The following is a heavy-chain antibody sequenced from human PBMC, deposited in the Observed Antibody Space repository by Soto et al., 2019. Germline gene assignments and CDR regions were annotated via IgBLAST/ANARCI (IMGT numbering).Heavy chain of an antibody. J-gene: IGHJ4*02. CDR3: AMDYDSSGYYYDYFDY. V-gene: IGHV1-69*12. Sequence: QVQLVQSGAEVEKPGSSVKVSCKASGGTFSSYAISWVRQAPGQGLEWMGGIIPIFGTANYAQKFQGRVTIPADESTSTAYMELSSLRSADTAVYYCAMDYDSSGYYYDYFDYWGQGTLVTVSS. CDR2: IIPIFGTA. D-gene: IGHD3-22*01. CDR1: GGTFSSYA.